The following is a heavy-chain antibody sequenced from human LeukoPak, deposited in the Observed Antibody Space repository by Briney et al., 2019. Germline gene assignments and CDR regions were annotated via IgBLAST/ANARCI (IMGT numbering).Heavy chain of an antibody. D-gene: IGHD3-10*01. Sequence: SETLSLTCAVSGGSISSGGYSWRWIRQPPGKGLVWIGYSYHSRSTYYNPSLKSRVTISVDRSKNQFSLKLSSVTAADTAEYYCARGWGFGELLPYYFDYWGQGTLVMVSS. CDR1: GGSISSGGYS. CDR2: SYHSRST. CDR3: ARGWGFGELLPYYFDY. J-gene: IGHJ4*02. V-gene: IGHV4-30-2*01.